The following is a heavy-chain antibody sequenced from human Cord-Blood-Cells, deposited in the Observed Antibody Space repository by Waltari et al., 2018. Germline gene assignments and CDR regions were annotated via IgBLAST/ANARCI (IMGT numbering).Heavy chain of an antibody. CDR2: IYYSGST. CDR1: GGSISSHY. V-gene: IGHV4-59*11. J-gene: IGHJ3*02. CDR3: ARGGAFDI. D-gene: IGHD3-16*01. Sequence: QVQLQESGPGLVKPSETLSLTCTVSGGSISSHYWSWIRQPPGKGLEWIGYIYYSGSTNHNPSLQSRVTISVDTSKYQFSLKLSSVTAADTAVYYCARGGAFDIWGQGTMVTVSS.